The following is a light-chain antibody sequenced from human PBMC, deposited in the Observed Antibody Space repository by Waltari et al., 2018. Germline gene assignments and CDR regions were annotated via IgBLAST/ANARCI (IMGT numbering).Light chain of an antibody. V-gene: IGLV2-14*01. CDR3: SSYTTTSSWV. CDR2: DVS. J-gene: IGLJ3*02. CDR1: RGDIGSYNF. Sequence: QSALTQPASVSGSPGQSITISCTGSRGDIGSYNFVSWYQQEPGRAPKLIVYDVSHRPSGVSNRFSGSKAGNTASLTISGLQAEDEADYYCSSYTTTSSWVFGGGTKLTVL.